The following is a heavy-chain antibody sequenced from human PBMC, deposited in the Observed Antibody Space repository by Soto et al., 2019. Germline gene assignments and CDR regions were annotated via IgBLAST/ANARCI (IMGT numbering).Heavy chain of an antibody. V-gene: IGHV3-23*01. CDR1: GFTFSSSA. CDR3: AKDPVIAASVVPPDY. J-gene: IGHJ4*02. Sequence: EVQLLESGGDLVQPGGSLRLSCAASGFTFSSSAMNWVRQAPGKGLEWVSAISGSGGSTYYADSVKGRFTISRDNSKNTLYLQMNTVRAEDTAVYYCAKDPVIAASVVPPDYWGQGTLVTVSS. CDR2: ISGSGGST. D-gene: IGHD6-13*01.